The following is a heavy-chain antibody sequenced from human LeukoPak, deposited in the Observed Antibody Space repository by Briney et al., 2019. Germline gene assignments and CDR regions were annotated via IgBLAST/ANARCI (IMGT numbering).Heavy chain of an antibody. CDR1: GGSFSGYY. CDR2: INHSGST. Sequence: SETLSLTCAVYGGSFSGYYWSWIRQPPGKGLEWIGEINHSGSTNYNPSLKSRVTISVDTSKNQFSLKLSSVTAADTAVYYCARRGLLWFGESSYYYMDVWGKGTTVTVSS. CDR3: ARRGLLWFGESSYYYMDV. D-gene: IGHD3-10*01. V-gene: IGHV4-34*01. J-gene: IGHJ6*03.